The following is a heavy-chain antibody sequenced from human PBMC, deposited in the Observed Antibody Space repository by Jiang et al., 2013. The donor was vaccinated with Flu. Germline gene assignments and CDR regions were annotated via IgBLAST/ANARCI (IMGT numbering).Heavy chain of an antibody. CDR1: GYSFTSYW. CDR2: IDPSDPYT. J-gene: IGHJ4*02. CDR3: ARHSGRRAFDY. V-gene: IGHV5-10-1*01. D-gene: IGHD1-26*01. Sequence: SLRISCRGSGYSFTSYWISWVRQMPGKGLEWMGTIDPSDPYTNYSPSFQGHVTISADKSFSTAYLQWSSLKASDTAMYFCARHSGRRAFDYWGQGTLVTVSS.